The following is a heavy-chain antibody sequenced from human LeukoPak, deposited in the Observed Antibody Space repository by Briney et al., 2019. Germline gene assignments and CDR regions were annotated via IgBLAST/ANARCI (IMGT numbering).Heavy chain of an antibody. Sequence: AASVKVSCKASGGTFSTYAISWVRQAPGQGLEWMGRIVPMGDITNYAQRFQGRVTITADKFTRKAYMGLSSLRSEDTALYYCARESVRNWLDPWGQGTLVTVAS. CDR2: IVPMGDIT. V-gene: IGHV1-69*04. J-gene: IGHJ5*02. D-gene: IGHD3-3*01. CDR1: GGTFSTYA. CDR3: ARESVRNWLDP.